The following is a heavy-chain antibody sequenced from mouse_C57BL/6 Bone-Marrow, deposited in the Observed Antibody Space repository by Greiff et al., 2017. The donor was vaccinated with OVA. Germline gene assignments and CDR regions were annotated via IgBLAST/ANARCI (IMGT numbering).Heavy chain of an antibody. CDR2: ISNGGGST. CDR1: GFTFSDYY. D-gene: IGHD1-1*01. Sequence: EVMLVESGGGLVQPGGSLKLSCAASGFTFSDYYMYWVRQTPEKRLEWVAYISNGGGSTYYPDTVKGRFTISRDNAKNTLYLQMSRLKSEDTAMYYCARFYYGSSYGDYFDYWGQGTTLTVSS. CDR3: ARFYYGSSYGDYFDY. V-gene: IGHV5-12*01. J-gene: IGHJ2*01.